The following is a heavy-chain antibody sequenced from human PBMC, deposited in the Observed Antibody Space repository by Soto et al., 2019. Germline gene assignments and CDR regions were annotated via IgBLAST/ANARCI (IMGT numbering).Heavy chain of an antibody. Sequence: SETLSLTCTVSGGSISNGGYYWNWVRQHPGKGLEWIGYIHYSGSTWYNPSLESRVTISVETSKDQFSLKLRSVTAADTAVYYRARVRGSGSYAAYYFDSWGQGTLVTVSS. D-gene: IGHD3-10*01. J-gene: IGHJ4*01. V-gene: IGHV4-31*03. CDR3: ARVRGSGSYAAYYFDS. CDR1: GGSISNGGYY. CDR2: IHYSGST.